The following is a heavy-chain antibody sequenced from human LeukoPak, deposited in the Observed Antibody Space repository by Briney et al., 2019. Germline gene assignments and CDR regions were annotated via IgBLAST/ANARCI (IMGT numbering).Heavy chain of an antibody. CDR1: GITFSSNA. J-gene: IGHJ4*02. Sequence: GGSLRLSCAASGITFSSNAMSWVRQAPGKGLEWVSAISGSGGSTYYADSVKGRFTISRDNSKNTLYLQMNSLRAEDTAVYYCAKLPLRFLEWLLSRPRTYYFDYWGQGTLVTVSS. CDR3: AKLPLRFLEWLLSRPRTYYFDY. CDR2: ISGSGGST. V-gene: IGHV3-23*01. D-gene: IGHD3-3*01.